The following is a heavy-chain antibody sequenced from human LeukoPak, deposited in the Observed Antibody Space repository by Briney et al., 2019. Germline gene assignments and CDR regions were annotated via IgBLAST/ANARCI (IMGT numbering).Heavy chain of an antibody. CDR2: IYPTGNT. Sequence: PSETPSLTCSVPGGAIISYYWSWIRQPAGKGPEWIGRIYPTGNTDYNPSLKTRVTMSTDLSKKQFSLRLRSVTAADTAVYYCARLKFYDSTGYSPGYYMDVWGKGTAVTVSS. V-gene: IGHV4-4*07. D-gene: IGHD3-22*01. J-gene: IGHJ6*03. CDR3: ARLKFYDSTGYSPGYYMDV. CDR1: GGAIISYY.